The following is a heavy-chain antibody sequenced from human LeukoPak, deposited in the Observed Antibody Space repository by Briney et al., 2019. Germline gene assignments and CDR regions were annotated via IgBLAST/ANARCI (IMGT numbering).Heavy chain of an antibody. CDR1: GGSISSSSYY. CDR3: ARDPALAYCGGDCFDFDY. J-gene: IGHJ4*02. CDR2: IYYSGST. Sequence: SETLSLTCTVSGGSISSSSYYWGWIRQPPGKGLEWLGSIYYSGSTYYNPSLKSRVTISVDTSKNQFSLKLSSVTAADTAVYYCARDPALAYCGGDCFDFDYWGQGTLVAVSS. D-gene: IGHD2-21*02. V-gene: IGHV4-39*07.